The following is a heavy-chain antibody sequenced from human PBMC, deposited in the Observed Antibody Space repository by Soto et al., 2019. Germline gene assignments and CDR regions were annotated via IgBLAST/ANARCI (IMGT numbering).Heavy chain of an antibody. V-gene: IGHV3-23*01. D-gene: IGHD3-22*01. Sequence: GGSLRLSCAASGFIFNTYTMSWVRQAPGKGLEWVSSISGNGITTFYADSVKGRFTVSRDNSDNTLYLQMNSLRAEDTAVYYCAKDGATYYYDSSGYPDYWGQGTLVTVS. J-gene: IGHJ4*02. CDR3: AKDGATYYYDSSGYPDY. CDR1: GFIFNTYT. CDR2: ISGNGITT.